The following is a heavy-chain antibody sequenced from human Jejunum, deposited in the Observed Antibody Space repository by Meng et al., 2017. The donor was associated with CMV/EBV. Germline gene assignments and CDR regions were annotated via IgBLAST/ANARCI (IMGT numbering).Heavy chain of an antibody. J-gene: IGHJ4*02. V-gene: IGHV1-2*02. CDR3: ARARVGSPTIASYFDS. CDR1: GYSFTDYY. Sequence: QVHLVQSGAEVKKPGASVTVSCKTSGYSFTDYYIQWVRQAPGQGLEWMGWINPNSGGTNYAQKFQGRITMTRDTSISTAFMEVNSLRSDDTAVYYCARARVGSPTIASYFDSWGQGTLVTVSS. D-gene: IGHD5-12*01. CDR2: INPNSGGT.